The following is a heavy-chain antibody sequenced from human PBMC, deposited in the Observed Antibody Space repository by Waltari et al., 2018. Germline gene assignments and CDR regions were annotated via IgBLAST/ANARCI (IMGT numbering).Heavy chain of an antibody. D-gene: IGHD3-10*01. CDR2: TCYRSRWHD. CDR3: AREKDTAGWFVFDS. CDR1: GDRSSVNNAA. V-gene: IGHV6-1*01. J-gene: IGHJ4*02. Sequence: QVQLQQSGPGLVKPSQTLSITCAISGDRSSVNNAAWNWIRQSPSRGLEWLGRTCYRSRWHDDYAVSVGSRITITADTSKNQFALQLNSVTPEDTAVYYCAREKDTAGWFVFDSWGQGTLVTVSS.